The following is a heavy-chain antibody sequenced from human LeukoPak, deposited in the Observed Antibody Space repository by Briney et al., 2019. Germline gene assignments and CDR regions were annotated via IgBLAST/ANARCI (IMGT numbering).Heavy chain of an antibody. D-gene: IGHD3-16*02. V-gene: IGHV3-7*01. J-gene: IGHJ4*02. Sequence: GGSLRLSCAASGFTFSSYWMSWVRQAPGEGLEWVANIKQDGSEKYYVDSVKGRFTISRDNAKNSLYLQMNSLRAEDTAVYYCAREYYDYVWGSYRFDYWGQGTLVTVSS. CDR2: IKQDGSEK. CDR1: GFTFSSYW. CDR3: AREYYDYVWGSYRFDY.